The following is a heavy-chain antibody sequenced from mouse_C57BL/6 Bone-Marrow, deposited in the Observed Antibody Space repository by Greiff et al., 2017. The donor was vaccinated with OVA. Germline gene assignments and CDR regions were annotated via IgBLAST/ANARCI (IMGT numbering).Heavy chain of an antibody. CDR2: IYPRSGNT. CDR3: ARRYYGSSFFAY. Sequence: VQLQQSGAELARPGASVKLSCKASGYTFTSYGISWVKQRTGQGLEWIGEIYPRSGNTYYNEKFKGKATLTADKSSSTAYMELRSLTSEDSAVYFCARRYYGSSFFAYWGQGTLVTVSA. J-gene: IGHJ3*01. CDR1: GYTFTSYG. V-gene: IGHV1-81*01. D-gene: IGHD1-1*01.